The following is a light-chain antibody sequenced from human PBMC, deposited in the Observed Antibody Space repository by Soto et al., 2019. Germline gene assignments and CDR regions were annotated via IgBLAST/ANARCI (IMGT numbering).Light chain of an antibody. V-gene: IGKV3D-20*02. CDR3: QQRNQWPIT. CDR1: QSVSSSY. CDR2: GAS. Sequence: EIVLTQSPGTLSLSPGERATLSCRASQSVSSSYLAWYQQKPGQAPRLLIYGASSRATGIPDRFSGSGSGTDFTLTINSLQSEDSAVYYCQQRNQWPITFGQGTRLEIK. J-gene: IGKJ5*01.